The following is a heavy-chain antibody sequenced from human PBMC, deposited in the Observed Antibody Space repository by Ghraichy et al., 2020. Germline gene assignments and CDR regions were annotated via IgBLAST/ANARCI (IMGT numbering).Heavy chain of an antibody. CDR1: GASVGTYY. V-gene: IGHV4-59*02. CDR3: ARGTVYDYWSGYSYYIDY. J-gene: IGHJ4*02. Sequence: SETLSLTCAVSGASVGTYYWSWVRQSPGMGLEWIAHIHNSGRYGVRASYNPSLESRLSISMDTSNDQFSLRLTSLTATDTAIYYCARGTVYDYWSGYSYYIDYWGQGILVSVSS. CDR2: IHNSGRYGVRA. D-gene: IGHD3-3*01.